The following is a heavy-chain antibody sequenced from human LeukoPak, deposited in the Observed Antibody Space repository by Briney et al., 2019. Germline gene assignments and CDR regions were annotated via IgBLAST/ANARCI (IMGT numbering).Heavy chain of an antibody. CDR1: GGSISSYY. CDR3: AREDYSGAFDI. V-gene: IGHV4-59*01. D-gene: IGHD1-26*01. CDR2: IYYSGST. Sequence: SETPSLTCTVSGGSISSYYWSWIRQPPGKGLEWIGYIYYSGSTNYNPSLKSRVTISVDTSKNQFSLKLSSVTAADTAVYYCAREDYSGAFDIWGQGTMVTVSS. J-gene: IGHJ3*02.